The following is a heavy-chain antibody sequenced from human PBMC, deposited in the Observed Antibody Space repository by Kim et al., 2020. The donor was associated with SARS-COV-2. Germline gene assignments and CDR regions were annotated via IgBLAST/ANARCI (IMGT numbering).Heavy chain of an antibody. Sequence: SVKVSCKASGGTFSSYAISWVRQAPGQGLEWMGGIIPIFGTANYAQKFQGRVTITADESTSTAYMELSSLRSEDTAVYYCARKYYDSSGYPLYFDLWGRGTLVTVSS. CDR1: GGTFSSYA. D-gene: IGHD3-22*01. V-gene: IGHV1-69*13. CDR3: ARKYYDSSGYPLYFDL. CDR2: IIPIFGTA. J-gene: IGHJ2*01.